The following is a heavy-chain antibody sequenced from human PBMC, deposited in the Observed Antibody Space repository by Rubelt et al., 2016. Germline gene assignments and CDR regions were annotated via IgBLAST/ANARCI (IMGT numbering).Heavy chain of an antibody. J-gene: IGHJ4*02. CDR3: ATHPVETATKYHFDY. V-gene: IGHV3-30*03. D-gene: IGHD2-21*02. CDR1: GFTFSSYG. CDR2: TSYDGSNN. Sequence: GSGGDVVQPGRSLRLSCAASGFTFSSYGMHWVRQAPGKGLEWVGYTSYDGSNNYYANSVKGRFTISRDNSQNTLYLQMNSLRGEDTAVYYCATHPVETATKYHFDYWGQGTLVTVSS.